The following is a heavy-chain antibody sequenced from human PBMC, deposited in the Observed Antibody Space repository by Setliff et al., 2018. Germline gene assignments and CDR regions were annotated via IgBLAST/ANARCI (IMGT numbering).Heavy chain of an antibody. Sequence: SETLSLTCTVSGGSISSSSYYWGRIRQPPGKGLEWIGYIYYSGSTYYNPSLKSRVTISVDTSKNQFSLKLSSVTAADTAVYYCARDNNPGYRGYWGRFDYWGQGTLVTVSS. CDR3: ARDNNPGYRGYWGRFDY. CDR2: IYYSGST. V-gene: IGHV4-31*03. J-gene: IGHJ4*02. CDR1: GGSISSSSYY. D-gene: IGHD3-16*02.